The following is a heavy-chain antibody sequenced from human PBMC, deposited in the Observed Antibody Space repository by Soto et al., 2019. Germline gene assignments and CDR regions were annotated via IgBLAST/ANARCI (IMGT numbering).Heavy chain of an antibody. J-gene: IGHJ4*02. Sequence: EMQLVQSGGGLVQPGGSLRLSCAASGFTFSSYWMHWVRQPPGKGLVWVSRINTDGSSTSYADSVKGRFTISRDNAKNTLYLQMNSLGAEDTAVYYCARFSVGGVPTTTDKFWGQGTLVTVSS. V-gene: IGHV3-74*01. CDR1: GFTFSSYW. D-gene: IGHD3-16*01. CDR2: INTDGSST. CDR3: ARFSVGGVPTTTDKF.